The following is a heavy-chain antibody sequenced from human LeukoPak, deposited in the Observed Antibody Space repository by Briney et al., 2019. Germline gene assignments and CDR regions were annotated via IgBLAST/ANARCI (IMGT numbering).Heavy chain of an antibody. D-gene: IGHD1-1*01. V-gene: IGHV3-53*01. CDR1: GFTVSSNY. CDR3: AKVHGVPY. Sequence: GGSLRLSCAASGFTVSSNYMSWVRQAPGKGLEWVSGINRPPGSTFAADSVKGRFTISRDNSKNTLYLQMNSLRVEDTALYYCAKVHGVPYWGQGTLVTVSS. CDR2: INRPPGST. J-gene: IGHJ4*02.